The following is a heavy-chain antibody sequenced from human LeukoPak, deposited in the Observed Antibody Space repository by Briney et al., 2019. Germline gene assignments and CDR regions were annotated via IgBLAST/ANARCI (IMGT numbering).Heavy chain of an antibody. CDR2: ISYSGRN. D-gene: IGHD3/OR15-3a*01. J-gene: IGHJ5*02. CDR1: GGSITNYY. V-gene: IGHV4-59*08. Sequence: SETLSLTCTVSGGSITNYYWSWIRQPPGKGLEWIGNISYSGRNNYNPSLKSRVTISVDTSKNQFSLNLSSVTAADTAVYYCARQEIGLRSFDPWGQGTLVTVSS. CDR3: ARQEIGLRSFDP.